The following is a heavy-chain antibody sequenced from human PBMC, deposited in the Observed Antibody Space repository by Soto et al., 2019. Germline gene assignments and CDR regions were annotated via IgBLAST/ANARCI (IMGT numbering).Heavy chain of an antibody. CDR1: GGSFSGYY. CDR2: INHSGST. Sequence: ETLSLTCAVYGGSFSGYYWSWIRQPPGKGLEWIGEINHSGSTNYNPSLKSRVTISVDTSKNQFSLKLSSVTAADTAVYYCARGGPIYYDFWSGYSLGRTAYYYYGMDVWGQGTTVTVSS. D-gene: IGHD3-3*01. V-gene: IGHV4-34*01. J-gene: IGHJ6*02. CDR3: ARGGPIYYDFWSGYSLGRTAYYYYGMDV.